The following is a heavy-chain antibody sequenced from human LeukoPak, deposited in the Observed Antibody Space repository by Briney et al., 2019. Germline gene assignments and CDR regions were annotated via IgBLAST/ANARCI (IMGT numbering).Heavy chain of an antibody. D-gene: IGHD1-26*01. Sequence: PGGSLRLSCAASGFTVSSNYMSWVRQAPGKGLEWVSVIYSGGSTYYADSVKGRFTISRDNSKNTLYLQMNSLRAEDTVVYYCAKLVVGTTIFSHFDYWGQGTLVTVSS. V-gene: IGHV3-53*01. CDR2: IYSGGST. CDR3: AKLVVGTTIFSHFDY. CDR1: GFTVSSNY. J-gene: IGHJ4*02.